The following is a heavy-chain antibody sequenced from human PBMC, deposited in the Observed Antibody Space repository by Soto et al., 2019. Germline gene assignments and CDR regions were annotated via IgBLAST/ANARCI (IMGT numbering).Heavy chain of an antibody. V-gene: IGHV1-69*12. CDR2: IIRICGTA. CDR1: GGTFSSYA. Sequence: QVQLVQSGAEVKKPGSSVKVSCKASGGTFSSYAISWVRQAPGQGLEWMGGIIRICGTANYAQKFQGRVTSTADDSTSTAYMELSSLRSADTAVYYCAGPGDYYYYYGMDVWGQGTTVTVSS. CDR3: AGPGDYYYYYGMDV. J-gene: IGHJ6*02.